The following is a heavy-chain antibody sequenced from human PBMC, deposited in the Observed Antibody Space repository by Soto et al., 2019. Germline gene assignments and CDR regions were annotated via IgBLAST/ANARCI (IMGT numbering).Heavy chain of an antibody. CDR3: ARFSGYYSDY. CDR2: IGSNGGST. CDR1: GFTFSSYA. D-gene: IGHD3-22*01. J-gene: IGHJ4*02. V-gene: IGHV3-64*01. Sequence: PGGSLRLSCAASGFTFSSYAMHWVRQAPGKGLEYVSAIGSNGGSTYYANSVKGRFTISRDNSKNTLYLQMGSLRAEDMAVYYCARFSGYYSDYWGQGNLVTVSS.